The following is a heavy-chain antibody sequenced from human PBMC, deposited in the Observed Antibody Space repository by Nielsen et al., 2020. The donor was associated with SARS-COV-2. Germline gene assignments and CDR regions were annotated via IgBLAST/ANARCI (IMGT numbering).Heavy chain of an antibody. J-gene: IGHJ5*02. CDR2: INHSGST. V-gene: IGHV4-34*01. CDR1: GFTFSSYA. CDR3: ARSRWFGVMDGFDP. D-gene: IGHD3-10*01. Sequence: GSLRLSCAASGFTFSSYAMSWVRQPPGKGLEWIGEINHSGSTNYNPSLKSRVTISVDTSKNQFSLKLSSVTAADTAVYYCARSRWFGVMDGFDPWGQGTLVTVSS.